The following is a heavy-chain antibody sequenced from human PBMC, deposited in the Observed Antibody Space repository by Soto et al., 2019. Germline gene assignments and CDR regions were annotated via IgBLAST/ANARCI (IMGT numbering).Heavy chain of an antibody. CDR3: ATPYCSGGSCYEGFYYGMDV. Sequence: RASVKVSCKASGYTFTSYDINWVRQATGQGLEWMGWMNPNSGNTGYAQKFQGRVTMTRNTSISTAYMELSSLRSEDTAVYYCATPYCSGGSCYEGFYYGMDVWGQGTTVTVSS. J-gene: IGHJ6*02. CDR2: MNPNSGNT. V-gene: IGHV1-8*01. CDR1: GYTFTSYD. D-gene: IGHD2-15*01.